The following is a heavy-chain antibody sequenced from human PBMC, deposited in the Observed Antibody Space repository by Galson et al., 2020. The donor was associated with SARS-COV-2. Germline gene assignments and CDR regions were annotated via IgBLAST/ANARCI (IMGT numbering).Heavy chain of an antibody. CDR2: ISWNSGSI. CDR1: GFTFDDYA. CDR3: AKKGRREYFDL. J-gene: IGHJ2*01. V-gene: IGHV3-9*01. Sequence: SLKISCAASGFTFDDYAMHWVRQAPGKGLEWVSGISWNSGSIGYADSVKGRFTISRDNAKNSLYLQMNSLRAEDTALYYCAKKGRREYFDLWGRGTLVTVS.